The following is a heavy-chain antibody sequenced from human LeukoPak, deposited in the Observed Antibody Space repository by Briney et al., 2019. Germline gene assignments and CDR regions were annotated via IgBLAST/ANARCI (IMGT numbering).Heavy chain of an antibody. CDR3: ASPYCSSTSCSGMDV. D-gene: IGHD2-2*01. Sequence: PGGSLRLSCAASGFTFSSYWMHWVRQAPGKGLEWVSVIYSGGSTYYADSVKGRFTISRDNSKNTLYLQMSSLRAEDTAVYYCASPYCSSTSCSGMDVWGQGTTVTVSS. CDR2: IYSGGST. J-gene: IGHJ6*02. V-gene: IGHV3-66*01. CDR1: GFTFSSYW.